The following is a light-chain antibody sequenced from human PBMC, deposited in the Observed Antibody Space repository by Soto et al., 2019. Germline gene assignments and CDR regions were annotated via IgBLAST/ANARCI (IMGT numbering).Light chain of an antibody. Sequence: DIPMTQSPSTLSASVGDRVTITCRASQSISSWLAWYQQKPGKAPKLLIYKAFRLESGVPSRFRGRGSGTEFTLTISSLQPGDFATYYCQQYNSYSRTFGQGTKVEIK. CDR3: QQYNSYSRT. V-gene: IGKV1-5*03. J-gene: IGKJ1*01. CDR1: QSISSW. CDR2: KAF.